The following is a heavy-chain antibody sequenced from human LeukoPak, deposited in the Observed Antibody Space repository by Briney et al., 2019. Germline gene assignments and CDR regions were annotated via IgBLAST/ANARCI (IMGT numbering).Heavy chain of an antibody. Sequence: GGSLRLSCAASGFTFSSYAMSWVRQAPGKGLEWVSGISWNSGSIGYADSVKGRFTISRDNAKNSLYLQMNSLRAEDTALYYCAKASWYDSSGYYDYWGQGTLVTVSS. CDR2: ISWNSGSI. CDR1: GFTFSSYA. D-gene: IGHD3-22*01. J-gene: IGHJ4*02. CDR3: AKASWYDSSGYYDY. V-gene: IGHV3-9*01.